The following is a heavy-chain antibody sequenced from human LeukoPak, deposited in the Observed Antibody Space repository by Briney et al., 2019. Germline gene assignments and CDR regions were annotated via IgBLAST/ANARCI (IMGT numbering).Heavy chain of an antibody. Sequence: ASVKVSCKASGYTFTSFYMHWVRQAPGQGLEWMGIISPSGGSTSYAQKFQGRVTMTRDTSTSTVYMELSSQRSEDTAVYYCARDSGIAAGTFDIWGQGTMVTVSS. V-gene: IGHV1-46*01. CDR1: GYTFTSFY. J-gene: IGHJ3*02. CDR3: ARDSGIAAGTFDI. D-gene: IGHD6-13*01. CDR2: ISPSGGST.